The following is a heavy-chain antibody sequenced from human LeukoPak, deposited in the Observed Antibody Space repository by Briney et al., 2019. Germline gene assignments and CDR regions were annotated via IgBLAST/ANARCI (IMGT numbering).Heavy chain of an antibody. Sequence: SDTLSLTCTVSGGSISSYYWSWIRQPPGKGLEWIGYIYYSGSTNYNPSLKSRVTISVDTSKNQFSLKLSSVTAADTAVYYCARVILHSLTMYFDYWGQGTLVTVSS. D-gene: IGHD5-18*01. V-gene: IGHV4-59*07. CDR3: ARVILHSLTMYFDY. CDR2: IYYSGST. CDR1: GGSISSYY. J-gene: IGHJ4*02.